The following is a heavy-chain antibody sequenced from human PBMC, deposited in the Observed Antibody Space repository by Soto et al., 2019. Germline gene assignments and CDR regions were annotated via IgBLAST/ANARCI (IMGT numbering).Heavy chain of an antibody. CDR1: GFTFSSHA. J-gene: IGHJ4*02. Sequence: LRLSCRVSGFTFSSHAMSWVRLAPGKGLECVSGISGSGGTTFYAESVKGRFTVSRDNSKNTLYLQMNSLRAEDTAVYYCAATPYDFWSPGQFYFDHWGQGTQVTVSS. CDR3: AATPYDFWSPGQFYFDH. V-gene: IGHV3-23*01. CDR2: ISGSGGTT. D-gene: IGHD3-3*01.